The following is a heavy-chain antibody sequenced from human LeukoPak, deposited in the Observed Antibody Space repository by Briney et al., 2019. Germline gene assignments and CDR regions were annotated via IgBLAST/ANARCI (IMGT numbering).Heavy chain of an antibody. J-gene: IGHJ4*02. CDR2: ISSSGNTI. D-gene: IGHD3-10*01. Sequence: GGSLILSCAASGFTFSSYEMNWVRQAPGKGLEWVSYISSSGNTIYYADSVKGRFTISRDNAKNSLYLQMNSLRAEDTAVYYCARYGSGSYRIDYWGQGTLVTVSS. V-gene: IGHV3-48*03. CDR3: ARYGSGSYRIDY. CDR1: GFTFSSYE.